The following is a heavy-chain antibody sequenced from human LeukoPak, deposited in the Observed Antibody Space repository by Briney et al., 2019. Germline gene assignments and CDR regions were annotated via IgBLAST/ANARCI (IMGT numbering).Heavy chain of an antibody. CDR2: IKQDGSEK. J-gene: IGHJ4*02. CDR3: AKSSDYYDSSRFDY. V-gene: IGHV3-7*03. CDR1: GFTFSSYW. Sequence: GGSLRLSCVASGFTFSSYWMSWVRQAPGKGLEWVANIKQDGSEKYYVDSVKGRFTISRDNAKNSLYLQMNSLRAEDTAVYYCAKSSDYYDSSRFDYWGQETLVTVSS. D-gene: IGHD3-22*01.